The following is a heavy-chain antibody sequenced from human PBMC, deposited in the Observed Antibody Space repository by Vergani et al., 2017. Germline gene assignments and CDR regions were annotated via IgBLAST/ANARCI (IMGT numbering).Heavy chain of an antibody. CDR1: GYTFTSYY. Sequence: QVQLLQSGAEVKKPGASVKVSCKASGYTFTSYYMHWVRQAPGQGLEWMRIINPSGGSTSYAEKFQGRVTMTRDTSTSTVYMELSSLRSEDTAVYYCARDPQAVVVAATSGWFDPWGQGTLVTVSS. V-gene: IGHV1-46*01. CDR3: ARDPQAVVVAATSGWFDP. J-gene: IGHJ5*02. CDR2: INPSGGST. D-gene: IGHD2-15*01.